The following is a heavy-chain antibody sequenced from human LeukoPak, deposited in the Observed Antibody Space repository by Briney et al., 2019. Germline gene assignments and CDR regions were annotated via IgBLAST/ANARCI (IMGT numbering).Heavy chain of an antibody. CDR1: GFTFSSYS. J-gene: IGHJ6*02. V-gene: IGHV3-21*01. Sequence: GGSLRLSCAASGFTFSSYSMNWVRQAPGKGLEWVSSISSSSSYIYYADSVKGRFTISRDNAKNSLYLQMNSLRAEDTAVYYCARAGTTVTEGPRCYYGMDVWGQGTTVTVSS. CDR2: ISSSSSYI. CDR3: ARAGTTVTEGPRCYYGMDV. D-gene: IGHD4-11*01.